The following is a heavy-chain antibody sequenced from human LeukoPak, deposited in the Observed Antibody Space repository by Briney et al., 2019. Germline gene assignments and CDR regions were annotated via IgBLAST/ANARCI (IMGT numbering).Heavy chain of an antibody. V-gene: IGHV3-74*01. CDR3: ARGMGSGPVPAALGY. CDR1: GFTFSSYW. J-gene: IGHJ4*02. Sequence: GGSLRLSCAASGFTFSSYWMHWVRQAPGKGLVWVSRINSDGSSTSYADSVKGRFTISRDNAKNTLCLQMNSLRAEDTAVYYCARGMGSGPVPAALGYWGQGTLVTVSS. D-gene: IGHD2-2*01. CDR2: INSDGSST.